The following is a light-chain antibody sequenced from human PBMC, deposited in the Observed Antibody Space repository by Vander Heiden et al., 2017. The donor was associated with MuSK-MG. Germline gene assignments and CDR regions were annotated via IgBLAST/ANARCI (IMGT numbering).Light chain of an antibody. CDR3: QQYFSTPLT. J-gene: IGKJ4*01. Sequence: DIVMTQSPDSLPVSLGERATINCQSSQIILNTSNKKNSLAWYQQKPGQPPKQLFYWASTRESGVPDRFSASGSGTDFTLTISSLQAEDVAVYYCQQYFSTPLTFGGGTRVEVK. V-gene: IGKV4-1*01. CDR1: QIILNTSNKKNS. CDR2: WAS.